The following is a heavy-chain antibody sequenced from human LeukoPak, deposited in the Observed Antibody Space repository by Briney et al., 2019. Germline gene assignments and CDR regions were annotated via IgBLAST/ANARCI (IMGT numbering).Heavy chain of an antibody. CDR1: GFTFSSYG. V-gene: IGHV3-30*18. Sequence: QPGRSLRLSCAASGFTFSSYGMHWVRQAPGKGLEWVAVISHDGSNKYYADSVKGRFTISRGNSKNTLYLQMNSLRPEDTAMYYCAKQQVARYYGMDVWGQGTTVTVSS. CDR3: AKQQVARYYGMDV. D-gene: IGHD6-13*01. J-gene: IGHJ6*02. CDR2: ISHDGSNK.